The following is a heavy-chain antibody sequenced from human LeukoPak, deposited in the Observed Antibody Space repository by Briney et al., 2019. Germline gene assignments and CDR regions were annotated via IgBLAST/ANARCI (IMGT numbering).Heavy chain of an antibody. CDR1: GYTFSGFY. D-gene: IGHD3-10*01. CDR3: AKSRRWFGELEDY. J-gene: IGHJ4*02. CDR2: INPNSGGT. Sequence: ASVKVSCKASGYTFSGFYIHWVRQAPGQGLEWMGWINPNSGGTNYAQKFQGRVTMTRDTSISTAYMELSRLRSDDTAVYYCAKSRRWFGELEDYWGQGTLVTVSS. V-gene: IGHV1-2*02.